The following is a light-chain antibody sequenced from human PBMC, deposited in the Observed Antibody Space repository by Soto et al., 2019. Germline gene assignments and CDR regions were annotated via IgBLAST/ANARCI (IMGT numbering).Light chain of an antibody. Sequence: DILMTQSPSTLSASVGETVTLTCRASQSTSSWVAWYQQRPGKPPKLVIYGASTLERGVPSRFSGSGSGTEFTLTIAGLQADDFATYYCQHYKPYKTFGQGTRV. J-gene: IGKJ1*01. V-gene: IGKV1-5*03. CDR3: QHYKPYKT. CDR1: QSTSSW. CDR2: GAS.